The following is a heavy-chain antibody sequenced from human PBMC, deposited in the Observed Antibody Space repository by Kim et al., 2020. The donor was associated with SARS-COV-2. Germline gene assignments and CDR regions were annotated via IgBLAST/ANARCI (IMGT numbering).Heavy chain of an antibody. J-gene: IGHJ3*02. CDR2: ISGSGGST. V-gene: IGHV3-23*01. CDR3: AKDPTYCSSTSCYIGAFDI. CDR1: GFTFSSYA. D-gene: IGHD2-2*02. Sequence: GGSLRLSCAASGFTFSSYAMSWVRQAPGKGLEWVSAISGSGGSTYYADSVKGRFTISRDNSKNTLYLQMNSLRAEDTAVYYCAKDPTYCSSTSCYIGAFDIWGQWTMVTVSS.